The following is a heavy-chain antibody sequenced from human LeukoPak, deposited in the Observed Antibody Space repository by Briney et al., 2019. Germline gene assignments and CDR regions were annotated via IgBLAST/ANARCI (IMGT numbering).Heavy chain of an antibody. CDR2: INQDGSEK. V-gene: IGHV3-7*05. CDR1: GXTFSNYW. Sequence: GGSLRLSCTASGXTFSNYWMSWVRQAPGKGLEWVANINQDGSEKYFVASVRGRFTISRDNAKNSLFLQMNSLRAEDTAVYYCARERVLVVWGQGTLVTVSS. J-gene: IGHJ4*02. D-gene: IGHD2-8*02. CDR3: ARERVLVV.